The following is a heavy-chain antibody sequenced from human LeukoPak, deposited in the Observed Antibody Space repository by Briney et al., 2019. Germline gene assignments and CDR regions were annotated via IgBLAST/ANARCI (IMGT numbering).Heavy chain of an antibody. CDR2: IKQDGSEK. Sequence: PGGSLRLSCAASGFTFSSYWMRWVRQAPGKGLGWVANIKQDGSEKYYVDSVKGRFTISRDNAKNSLYLQMNSLRAEDTAVYYCARDRLQWLVWGNWFDPWGQGTLVTVSS. V-gene: IGHV3-7*01. CDR3: ARDRLQWLVWGNWFDP. CDR1: GFTFSSYW. D-gene: IGHD6-19*01. J-gene: IGHJ5*02.